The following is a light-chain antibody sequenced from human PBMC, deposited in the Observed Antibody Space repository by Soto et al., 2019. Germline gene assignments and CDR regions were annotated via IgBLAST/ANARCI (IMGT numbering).Light chain of an antibody. CDR1: SGSIASNY. J-gene: IGLJ2*01. CDR3: QSFDISTVI. Sequence: NFMLTQPHSVSESPGNTVTISCTRSSGSIASNYVQWYQQRPGSAPTTVIYEHNQRPSGVPDRFSGSTDGSSNSASLAISGLHHEDEADYYCQSFDISTVIFGGGTKVTVL. CDR2: EHN. V-gene: IGLV6-57*04.